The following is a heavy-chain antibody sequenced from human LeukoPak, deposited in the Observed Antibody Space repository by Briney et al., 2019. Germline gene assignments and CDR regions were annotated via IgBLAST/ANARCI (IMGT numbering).Heavy chain of an antibody. CDR3: ARGRVSSSTWYSTYYYYFYMDV. J-gene: IGHJ6*03. V-gene: IGHV4-59*01. Sequence: PSGTLSLTCSVSDDSITMYYWTWIRQPPGKGLERIGYVDHTGSTNFNPSLNGRVSISRDTTKNLFSLRLRSVTAADTAVYFCARGRVSSSTWYSTYYYYFYMDVWGKGTTVTVSS. CDR2: VDHTGST. D-gene: IGHD1-1*01. CDR1: DDSITMYY.